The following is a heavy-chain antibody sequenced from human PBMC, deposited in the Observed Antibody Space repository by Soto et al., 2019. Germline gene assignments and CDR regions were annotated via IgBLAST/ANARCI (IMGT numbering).Heavy chain of an antibody. CDR2: INHSGST. V-gene: IGHV4-34*01. CDR3: ARSQVWSPHFDY. J-gene: IGHJ4*02. D-gene: IGHD5-18*01. Sequence: QVQLQQWGAGLLKPSETLSLTCAVYGGSFSGYYWSWIRQPPGKGLEWIGEINHSGSTNYNPSLKSRVTISVDTSKNQFSLKLSSVTAADTAVYYCARSQVWSPHFDYWGQGTLVTVSS. CDR1: GGSFSGYY.